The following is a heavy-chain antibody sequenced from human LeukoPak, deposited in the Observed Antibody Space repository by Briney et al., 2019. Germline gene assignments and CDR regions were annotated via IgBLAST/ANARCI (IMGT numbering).Heavy chain of an antibody. CDR3: ARRRDLYSGSYYPFDY. CDR1: GYRFTNYW. Sequence: GESLKISCKGSGYRFTNYWIGWVRQMPGKGLEWMGIIYPGDSETRYSPSFQGQVTISADKSISTAYLQWSSLKASDTAMYYCARRRDLYSGSYYPFDYWGQGTLVAVSS. V-gene: IGHV5-51*01. J-gene: IGHJ4*02. D-gene: IGHD1-26*01. CDR2: IYPGDSET.